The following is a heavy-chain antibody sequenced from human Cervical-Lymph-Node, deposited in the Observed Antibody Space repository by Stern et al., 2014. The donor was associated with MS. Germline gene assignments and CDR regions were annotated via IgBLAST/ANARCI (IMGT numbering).Heavy chain of an antibody. CDR3: ARSSTVTPNAFDI. Sequence: LQLQESGSGLVKPSQTLSLTCAVSGGSISSGGYSWSWIRQPPGKGLEWIGYIYHSGSTYYNPSLKSRVTISVDRSKNQFSLKLNSVTAADTAVYYCARSSTVTPNAFDIWGQGTMVTVSS. CDR2: IYHSGST. J-gene: IGHJ3*02. CDR1: GGSISSGGYS. D-gene: IGHD4-17*01. V-gene: IGHV4-30-2*01.